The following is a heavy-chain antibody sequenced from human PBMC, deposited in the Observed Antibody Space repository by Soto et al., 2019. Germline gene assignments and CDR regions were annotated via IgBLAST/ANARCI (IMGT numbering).Heavy chain of an antibody. CDR1: GFTFNIYA. D-gene: IGHD2-21*01. Sequence: EIQLLESGGSLVQPGGSLRLSCAASGFTFNIYAMTWVRQAPGKGLDWVSTISATGGNTSYADSVKGRFTISRTNSKKTVYLQMNSLRAEATVLYYCAVVVAHRSRGDAFDVWGQGTMVNVSS. CDR3: AVVVAHRSRGDAFDV. J-gene: IGHJ3*01. CDR2: ISATGGNT. V-gene: IGHV3-23*01.